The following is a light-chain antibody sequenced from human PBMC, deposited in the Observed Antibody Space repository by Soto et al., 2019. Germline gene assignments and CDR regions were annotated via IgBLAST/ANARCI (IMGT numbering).Light chain of an antibody. Sequence: QSALTQPRSVSGSPGQSVTISCTGTSIDVGGYDFVSWYQQHPGKAPKLMISDVSKRPSGVPDRFSGSKSGNTASLTISGLKAEDQAPYYCCSSAGDLALFGGGTKVTV. CDR3: CSSAGDLAL. J-gene: IGLJ2*01. CDR1: SIDVGGYDF. V-gene: IGLV2-11*01. CDR2: DVS.